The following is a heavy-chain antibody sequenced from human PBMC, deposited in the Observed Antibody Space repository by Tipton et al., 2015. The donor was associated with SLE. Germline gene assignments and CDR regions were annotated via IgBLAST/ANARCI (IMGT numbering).Heavy chain of an antibody. CDR2: INHSGST. Sequence: GSLRLSCAVYGGSFSGYYWSWIRQPPGKGLEWIGEINHSGSTNYNPSLKSRVTISVDTSKNQFSLKLSSVTAADTAVYYCARVPRSGSYTQPDWGQGTLVTVSS. CDR3: ARVPRSGSYTQPD. D-gene: IGHD1-26*01. J-gene: IGHJ4*02. V-gene: IGHV4-34*01. CDR1: GGSFSGYY.